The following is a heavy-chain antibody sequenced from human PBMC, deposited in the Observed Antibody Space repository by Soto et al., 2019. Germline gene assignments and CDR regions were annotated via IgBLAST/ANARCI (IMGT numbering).Heavy chain of an antibody. D-gene: IGHD6-19*01. Sequence: SLRLSCAASGFTFSSYGMHWARQAPGKGLEWVAVISYDGSNKYYADSVKGRFTISRDNSKNTLYLQMNSLRAEDTAVYYCAKDFGSGHRVVSGYWGQGTLVTVSS. CDR1: GFTFSSYG. J-gene: IGHJ4*02. CDR2: ISYDGSNK. V-gene: IGHV3-30*18. CDR3: AKDFGSGHRVVSGY.